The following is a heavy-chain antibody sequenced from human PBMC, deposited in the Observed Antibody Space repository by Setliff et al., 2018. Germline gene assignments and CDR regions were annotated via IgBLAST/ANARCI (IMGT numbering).Heavy chain of an antibody. J-gene: IGHJ6*03. D-gene: IGHD6-6*01. CDR2: INPSGGST. CDR1: GYTFTSYY. Sequence: ASVKVSCKASGYTFTSYYMHWVRQAPGQGLEWMGIINPSGGSTSYAQKFQGRVTMTRDTSTSTVYMELSSLRSEDTAVYYCARDQGLGEYSSSSPYYYYCMDVWGKGTTVTVSS. V-gene: IGHV1-46*03. CDR3: ARDQGLGEYSSSSPYYYYCMDV.